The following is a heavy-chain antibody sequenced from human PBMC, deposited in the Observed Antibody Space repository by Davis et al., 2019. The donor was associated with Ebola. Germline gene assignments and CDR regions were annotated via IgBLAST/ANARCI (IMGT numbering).Heavy chain of an antibody. D-gene: IGHD3-10*01. V-gene: IGHV1-69*04. Sequence: SVKVSCKASGYTFTGYYMHWVRQAPGQGLEWMGRIIPILGIANYAQKSQGRVTITADKSTSTAYMELSSLRSEDTAVYYCARVFYGSGSYYQPLHGGDGMDVWGQGTTVTVSS. J-gene: IGHJ6*02. CDR3: ARVFYGSGSYYQPLHGGDGMDV. CDR1: GYTFTGYY. CDR2: IIPILGIA.